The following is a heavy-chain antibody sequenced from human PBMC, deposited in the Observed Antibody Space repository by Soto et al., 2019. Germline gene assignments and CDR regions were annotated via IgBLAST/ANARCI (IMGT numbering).Heavy chain of an antibody. CDR3: ATYSSSWPLDY. Sequence: ASVKVSCKASGYTFTSYGISCVRQAPGQGLEWMGWISAYNGNTNYAQKLQGRVTMTTDTSTSTAYMELRSLRSDDTAVYYCATYSSSWPLDYWGQGTLVTVSS. CDR1: GYTFTSYG. V-gene: IGHV1-18*01. J-gene: IGHJ4*02. D-gene: IGHD6-13*01. CDR2: ISAYNGNT.